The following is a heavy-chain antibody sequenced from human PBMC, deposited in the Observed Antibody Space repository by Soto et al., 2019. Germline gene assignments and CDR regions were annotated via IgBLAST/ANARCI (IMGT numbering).Heavy chain of an antibody. CDR1: GYTFSSYG. J-gene: IGHJ6*02. D-gene: IGHD5-12*01. V-gene: IGHV1-18*01. CDR2: ISGYNGNT. Sequence: QVQLVQSGAEVKKPGASVKVSCKAFGYTFSSYGISWVRQAPGQGLEWMGWISGYNGNTNSAQKLQGRVTMTTDTSTSTADMELRSLTSDDTAMYYCARVTPSGYDLAYYYGMDVWGQGTTVTVSS. CDR3: ARVTPSGYDLAYYYGMDV.